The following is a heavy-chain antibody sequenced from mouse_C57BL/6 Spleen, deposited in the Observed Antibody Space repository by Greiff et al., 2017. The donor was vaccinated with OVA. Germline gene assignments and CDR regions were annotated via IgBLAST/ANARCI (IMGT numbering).Heavy chain of an antibody. CDR3: ARAITTVVAPYYAMDY. V-gene: IGHV3-8*01. D-gene: IGHD1-1*01. CDR1: GYSITSDY. J-gene: IGHJ4*01. Sequence: EVQLQEPGPGLAKPSQTLSLTCSVTGYSITSDYWNWIRKFPGNKLEYMGYISYSGSTYYNPSLKSRISITRDTSKNQYYLQLNSVTTEDTATYYCARAITTVVAPYYAMDYWGQGTSVTVSS. CDR2: ISYSGST.